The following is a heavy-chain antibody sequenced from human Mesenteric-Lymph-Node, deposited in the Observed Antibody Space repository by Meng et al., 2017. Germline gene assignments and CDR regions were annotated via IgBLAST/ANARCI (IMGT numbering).Heavy chain of an antibody. Sequence: GSLRLSCTVSGGPFSTYYWSWIRQPPGKGLEWIGYIYYSGSTNYNPSLKSRVTISVDTSKNQFSLKLSSVTAADTAMYYCARTPIIITFGTYYYYGMDVWGQGTTVTVSS. CDR2: IYYSGST. V-gene: IGHV4-59*01. CDR3: ARTPIIITFGTYYYYGMDV. CDR1: GGPFSTYY. D-gene: IGHD3-16*01. J-gene: IGHJ6*02.